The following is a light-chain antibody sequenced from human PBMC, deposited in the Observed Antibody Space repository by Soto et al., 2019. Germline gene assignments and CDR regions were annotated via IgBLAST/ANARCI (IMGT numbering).Light chain of an antibody. V-gene: IGKV3-15*01. CDR1: QSVSSN. Sequence: EIVMTQSPATLSVSPGERATLSCRASQSVSSNLAWYQQKPGQAPRLLIYGASTRDTGIPARFSGSGSGTEFTLTISSLQAEDFAVYYCQQYNNWPRTFVQGTKVEIK. J-gene: IGKJ1*01. CDR3: QQYNNWPRT. CDR2: GAS.